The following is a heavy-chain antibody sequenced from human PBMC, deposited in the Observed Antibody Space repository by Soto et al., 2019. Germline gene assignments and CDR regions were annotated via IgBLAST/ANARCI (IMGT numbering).Heavy chain of an antibody. CDR3: ARDREYSPYGLDV. J-gene: IGHJ6*02. Sequence: VQLVESGGGLVKPGGSLRLSCAASGFTFSNYYMSWVRQVPGKGLEWVSYISSIGTNRYYAESVEGRFTISRDNARKSLYLQMNSLRAEDTAVYYCARDREYSPYGLDVWGQGTTVTVSS. V-gene: IGHV3-11*01. D-gene: IGHD5-12*01. CDR2: ISSIGTNR. CDR1: GFTFSNYY.